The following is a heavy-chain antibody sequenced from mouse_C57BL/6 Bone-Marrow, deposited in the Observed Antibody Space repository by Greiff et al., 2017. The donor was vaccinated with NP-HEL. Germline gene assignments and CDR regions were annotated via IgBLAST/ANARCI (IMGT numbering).Heavy chain of an antibody. J-gene: IGHJ4*01. V-gene: IGHV1-61*01. CDR1: GYTFTSYW. D-gene: IGHD3-2*02. CDR2: IYPSDSET. CDR3: ARRGRQLRAGAMDY. Sequence: VQLQQPGAELVRPGSSVKLSCKASGYTFTSYWMDWVKQRPGQGLEWIGNIYPSDSETHYNQKFKDKATLTVDKSSSTAYMQLSSLTSEDSAVYYCARRGRQLRAGAMDYWGQGTSVTVSS.